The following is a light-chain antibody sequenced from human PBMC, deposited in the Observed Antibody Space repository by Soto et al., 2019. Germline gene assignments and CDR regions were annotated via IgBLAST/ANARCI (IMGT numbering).Light chain of an antibody. J-gene: IGLJ1*01. CDR3: AAWDDSLSGQV. CDR1: SSNIGSNY. V-gene: IGLV1-47*01. Sequence: QSVLTQPPSASGTPGQRVTISCSGSSSNIGSNYVYWYQQLPGTAPKLLIYRNNQRPSGVPDRFSGSKSGTSASLAISGRRSADEADYYCAAWDDSLSGQVFGTGTKLTVL. CDR2: RNN.